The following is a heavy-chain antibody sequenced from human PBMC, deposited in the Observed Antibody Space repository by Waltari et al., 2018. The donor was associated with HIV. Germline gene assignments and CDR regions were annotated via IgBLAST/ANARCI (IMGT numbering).Heavy chain of an antibody. V-gene: IGHV3-48*03. CDR2: ISGRGSTI. Sequence: EVQWVEPGGGLVQTGGSLRPSSVPSRFPFRHYEMNLVRRAPGKELEWISYISGRGSTIYYSDSVKGRFTISRDNAKNSLYLRMNYLTAEDTAIYYCARDGHHGVTKRGNAFDLWGQGTMVTVSP. J-gene: IGHJ3*01. CDR1: RFPFRHYE. CDR3: ARDGHHGVTKRGNAFDL. D-gene: IGHD2-21*02.